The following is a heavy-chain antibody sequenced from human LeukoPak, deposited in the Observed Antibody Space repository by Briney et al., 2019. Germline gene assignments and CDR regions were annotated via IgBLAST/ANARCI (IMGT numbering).Heavy chain of an antibody. V-gene: IGHV3-48*03. Sequence: GGSLRLSCVASGFIFSSYEMNWVRQAPGKGLECISYIDTSASSTYYADSVKGRFTISRDNAKNSLYLQMNSLRAEDTAVYYCARDGYHYYGSGTYFGYYYMDVWGKGTTVTVSS. D-gene: IGHD3-10*01. J-gene: IGHJ6*03. CDR3: ARDGYHYYGSGTYFGYYYMDV. CDR1: GFIFSSYE. CDR2: IDTSASST.